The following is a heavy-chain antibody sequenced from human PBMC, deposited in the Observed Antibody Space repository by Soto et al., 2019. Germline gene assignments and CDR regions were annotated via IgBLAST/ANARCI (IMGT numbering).Heavy chain of an antibody. V-gene: IGHV3-7*01. CDR3: ARTSFGVVTNRALDH. D-gene: IGHD3-3*01. J-gene: IGHJ4*02. CDR2: INQDGSET. Sequence: EVQLVESGGGLVQPGGSLRLSCAASGFIFSNYWMTWVRQAPGKGLEWVANINQDGSETYYLDSVKGRFTISRDNAKNSLHLQMNSLRAEDPPVYSCARTSFGVVTNRALDHWGQGTLVTSSS. CDR1: GFIFSNYW.